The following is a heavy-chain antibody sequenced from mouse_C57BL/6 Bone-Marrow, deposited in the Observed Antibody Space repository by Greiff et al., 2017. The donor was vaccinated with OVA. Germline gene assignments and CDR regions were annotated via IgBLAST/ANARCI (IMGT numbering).Heavy chain of an antibody. CDR1: GYTFTSYW. Sequence: QVQLQQPGAELVKPGASVKLSCKASGYTFTSYWMHWVKQRPGQGLEWIGMIHPNSGSTNYNAKFKSKATLTVDNSSSTAYMQLSSLTSEDSAVYYCARRAYYYGSSYRYFDVWGTGTTGTVSS. J-gene: IGHJ1*03. CDR2: IHPNSGST. CDR3: ARRAYYYGSSYRYFDV. D-gene: IGHD1-1*01. V-gene: IGHV1-64*01.